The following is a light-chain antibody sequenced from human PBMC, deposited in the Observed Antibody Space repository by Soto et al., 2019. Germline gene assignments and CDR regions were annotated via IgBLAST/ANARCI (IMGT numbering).Light chain of an antibody. Sequence: DIPMTQSPSSLSASVGDRVTITCQASQDISNYLNWYQQKPGKAPKLLIYDASNLETGVPSRFSGSGSGTAFTFNISSLKPENIATYYCQQYDKLPPYTFGQGTKLEIK. J-gene: IGKJ2*01. CDR2: DAS. CDR3: QQYDKLPPYT. CDR1: QDISNY. V-gene: IGKV1-33*01.